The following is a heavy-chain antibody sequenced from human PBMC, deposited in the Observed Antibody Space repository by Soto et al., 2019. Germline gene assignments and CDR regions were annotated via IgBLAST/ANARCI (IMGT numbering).Heavy chain of an antibody. J-gene: IGHJ6*03. CDR2: INPSGGST. D-gene: IGHD5-12*01. CDR3: ARGGYDLKVRYYYYYMDV. V-gene: IGHV1-46*03. Sequence: QVQLVQSGAEVKKPGASVKVSCKASGYTFTSYYMHWVRQAPGQGLEWMGIINPSGGSTSYAQKFKVRVTMTRDKSTSTDYMELSSLRSEDTAVYYCARGGYDLKVRYYYYYMDVWGKGTTVTVSS. CDR1: GYTFTSYY.